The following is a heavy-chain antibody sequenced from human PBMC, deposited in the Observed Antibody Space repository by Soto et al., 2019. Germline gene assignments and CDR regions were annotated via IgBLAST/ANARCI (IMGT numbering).Heavy chain of an antibody. V-gene: IGHV3-66*01. CDR1: GFTVSSKY. D-gene: IGHD3-10*01. Sequence: EMLVVESGGGLVQPGGSLRLSCAASGFTVSSKYMTWVRQVPGKGLEWVSIIDSGGNTYYADSVKGRFTLSRDNSKNTLYLQMNSLRAEDTAVYYCARGILRGVIIYYYYMDVWGKGTTVTVSS. J-gene: IGHJ6*03. CDR2: IDSGGNT. CDR3: ARGILRGVIIYYYYMDV.